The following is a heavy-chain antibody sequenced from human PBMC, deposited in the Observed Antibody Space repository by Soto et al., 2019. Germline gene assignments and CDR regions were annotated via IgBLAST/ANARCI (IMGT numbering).Heavy chain of an antibody. Sequence: QVQLQESGPGLVKPSETLSLTCTVSGGSISSYYWSWIRQPPGKGLEWIGYIYYSGSTNYNPSLKSRVTISVDTSKNQFSLELSSVTAADTVVYYCAREEVYYYYMDVWGKGTTVTVSS. V-gene: IGHV4-59*01. J-gene: IGHJ6*03. CDR2: IYYSGST. CDR3: AREEVYYYYMDV. CDR1: GGSISSYY.